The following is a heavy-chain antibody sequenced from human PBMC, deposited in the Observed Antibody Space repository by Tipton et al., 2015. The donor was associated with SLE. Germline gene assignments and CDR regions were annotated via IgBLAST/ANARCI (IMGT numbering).Heavy chain of an antibody. CDR3: ARIHPNNYGDYGPVDY. V-gene: IGHV4-38-2*02. CDR2: IYYSGNT. J-gene: IGHJ4*02. Sequence: TLSLTCTVSSYSISSGYYWGWIRQPPGKGLEWIGSIYHSGSIYYSGNTYYNPSLESRVTISADTFKNQFSLKVTSVTAADTAVYFCARIHPNNYGDYGPVDYWGQGILVTVSS. D-gene: IGHD4-17*01. CDR1: SYSISSGYY.